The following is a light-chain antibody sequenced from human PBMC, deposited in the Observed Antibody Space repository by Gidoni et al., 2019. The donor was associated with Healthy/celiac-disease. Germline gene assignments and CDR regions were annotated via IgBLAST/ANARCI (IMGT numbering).Light chain of an antibody. Sequence: CKSSQSVLYSTNNKNYLAWYQQKPGQPPKLLIYWASTRESGVPDRFSGSGSGTDFTLTISSLQAEDVAVYYCQQYYSTPQTFGQGTKLEIK. CDR1: QSVLYSTNNKNY. CDR2: WAS. CDR3: QQYYSTPQT. J-gene: IGKJ2*01. V-gene: IGKV4-1*01.